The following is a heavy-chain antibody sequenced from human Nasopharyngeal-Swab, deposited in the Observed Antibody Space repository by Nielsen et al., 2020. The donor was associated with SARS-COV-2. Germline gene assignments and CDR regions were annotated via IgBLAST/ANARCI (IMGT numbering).Heavy chain of an antibody. D-gene: IGHD6-6*01. Sequence: RQAPGKTLEWLAHIFSNDEKSYSTSLKSRLTISKDTSKSQVVLTMTNMDPVVTATYYCARIKRYSSSSGADYYYGMDVWGQGTTVTVSS. V-gene: IGHV2-26*01. CDR3: ARIKRYSSSSGADYYYGMDV. CDR2: IFSNDEK. J-gene: IGHJ6*02.